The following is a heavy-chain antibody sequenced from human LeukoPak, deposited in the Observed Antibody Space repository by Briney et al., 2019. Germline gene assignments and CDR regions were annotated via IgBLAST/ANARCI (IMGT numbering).Heavy chain of an antibody. D-gene: IGHD2-15*01. CDR2: ISGSGGST. J-gene: IGHJ4*02. CDR3: AKAGGYCSGGSCYLTFDY. V-gene: IGHV3-23*01. CDR1: GFTFSSYA. Sequence: GGSLRLSCAASGFTFSSYAMTWVRQAPGKGLEWVSAISGSGGSTYYADSVKGRFTISRDNSKNTLYLQMNSLRAEDTAVYYCAKAGGYCSGGSCYLTFDYWGQGTLVTVSS.